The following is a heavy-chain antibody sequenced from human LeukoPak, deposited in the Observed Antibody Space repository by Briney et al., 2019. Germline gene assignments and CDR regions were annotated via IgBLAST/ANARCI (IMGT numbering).Heavy chain of an antibody. CDR2: MYYSGSA. D-gene: IGHD1-1*01. J-gene: IGHJ4*02. V-gene: IGHV4-59*08. Sequence: SETLSLTCTVSGGSLTDYYWSWIRHSSGKGLEWIGYMYYSGSAYYSPSLKTRVTISVDTSKNQFSLKLTSVTAADTAVYYCARSTFSSNWNLWGQGTLVTVSS. CDR3: ARSTFSSNWNL. CDR1: GGSLTDYY.